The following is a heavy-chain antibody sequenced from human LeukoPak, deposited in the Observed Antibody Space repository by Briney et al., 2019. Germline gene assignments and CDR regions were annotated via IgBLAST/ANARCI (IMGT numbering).Heavy chain of an antibody. D-gene: IGHD2-21*02. Sequence: SETLSLTCAAHGGSFSGYYWTWIRQSPGKGMECIGEVNSRGSANYNPSLTSRVTISVDTSKNQFSLRLTSVTAADAGVYYCARDAFCLNGVCYSGRYDYWGQGILVSVSS. CDR1: GGSFSGYY. CDR3: ARDAFCLNGVCYSGRYDY. CDR2: VNSRGSA. V-gene: IGHV4-34*01. J-gene: IGHJ4*02.